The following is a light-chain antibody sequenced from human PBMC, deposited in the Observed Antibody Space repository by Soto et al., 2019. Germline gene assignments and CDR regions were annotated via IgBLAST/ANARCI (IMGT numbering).Light chain of an antibody. V-gene: IGLV2-14*02. CDR3: SSYTSSDTLV. CDR2: EVS. J-gene: IGLJ2*01. CDR1: SSDVGSYGL. Sequence: QSALTQPASVSGSPGQSITISCTGGSSDVGSYGLVSWYQQHPGNAPKLIIYEVSNRPSGVSNRFSGSKSGNTASLTISGLQAEDEADYYCSSYTSSDTLVFGAGTKLTVL.